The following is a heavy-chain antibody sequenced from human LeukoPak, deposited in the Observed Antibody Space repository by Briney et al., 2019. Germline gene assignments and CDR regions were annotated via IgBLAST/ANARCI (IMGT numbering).Heavy chain of an antibody. J-gene: IGHJ4*02. CDR3: ARRQANYYDSSGYFNYYFDY. D-gene: IGHD3-22*01. Sequence: SGPTLVNPTQTLTLTCTFSGFSLSTSGVGVDWIRQAPGKALEWLALIYWDDDKRYSPSLKSRLTITKDTSKNQVVLTSTHMDPVDTATYYCARRQANYYDSSGYFNYYFDYWGQGTLVTVSS. V-gene: IGHV2-5*02. CDR1: GFSLSTSGVG. CDR2: IYWDDDK.